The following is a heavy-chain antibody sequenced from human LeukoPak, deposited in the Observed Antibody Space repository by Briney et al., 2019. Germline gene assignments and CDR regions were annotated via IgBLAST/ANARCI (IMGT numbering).Heavy chain of an antibody. CDR1: GFTVSSNY. V-gene: IGHV3-53*05. D-gene: IGHD2/OR15-2a*01. CDR2: IYSGGST. CDR3: ARGGGPPTTYFDY. Sequence: PGGSLRLSCAASGFTVSSNYMSWVRQAPGKGLEWVSVIYSGGSTYYADSVKGRFTISRDNSKNTLYLQMNSLRGEDTAVYYCARGGGPPTTYFDYWGQGTLVTVSS. J-gene: IGHJ4*02.